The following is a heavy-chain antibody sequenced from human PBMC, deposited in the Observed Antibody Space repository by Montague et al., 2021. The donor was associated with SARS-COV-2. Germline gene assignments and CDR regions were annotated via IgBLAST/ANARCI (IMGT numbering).Heavy chain of an antibody. D-gene: IGHD3-10*01. J-gene: IGHJ4*02. CDR2: ISSSSVT. Sequence: SLRLSCAASGFTVSSTYMNWVRQVPGKGLEWVSSISSSSVTYSADSLKGRFTISRDNSKNTVYLQMNSLRAEGTAVYFCARESSQFFGSGPLDYWSQGSLVTASS. CDR1: GFTVSSTY. V-gene: IGHV3-66*01. CDR3: ARESSQFFGSGPLDY.